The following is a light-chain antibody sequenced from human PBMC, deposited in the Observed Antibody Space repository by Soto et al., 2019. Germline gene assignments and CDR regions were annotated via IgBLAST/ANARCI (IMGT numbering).Light chain of an antibody. V-gene: IGLV2-14*03. Sequence: QSALTQPASMSGSPGQSITISCTGTSSDVGGYNYVSWYRQHPGKAPKLMIYDVNNRPSGVSNRFSGSKSGNTASLTISGLQAEXXXDYYCSSHSSSSTLVVFGGGTQL. CDR3: SSHSSSSTLVV. CDR2: DVN. CDR1: SSDVGGYNY. J-gene: IGLJ2*01.